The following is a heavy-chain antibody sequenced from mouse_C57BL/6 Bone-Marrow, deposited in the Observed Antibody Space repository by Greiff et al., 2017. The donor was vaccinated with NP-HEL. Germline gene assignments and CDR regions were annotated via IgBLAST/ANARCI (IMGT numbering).Heavy chain of an antibody. J-gene: IGHJ1*03. CDR1: GYTFTSYG. V-gene: IGHV1-81*01. CDR2: IYPRSGNT. CDR3: AREGFYYYGSSFGYFDV. D-gene: IGHD1-1*01. Sequence: VQLQQSGAELARPGASVKLSCKASGYTFTSYGISWVKQRTGQSLEWIGEIYPRSGNTYYNEKFKGKATLTADKSSSTAYMELRSLTSEDSAVYFCAREGFYYYGSSFGYFDVWGTGTTVTVSS.